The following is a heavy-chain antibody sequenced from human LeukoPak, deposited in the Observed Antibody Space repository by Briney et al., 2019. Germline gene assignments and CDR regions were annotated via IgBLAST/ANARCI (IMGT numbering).Heavy chain of an antibody. D-gene: IGHD3-22*01. J-gene: IGHJ4*02. CDR2: IYHSGST. CDR1: GYSISSGYY. CDR3: ARGPGGYYDSSGQFGY. Sequence: SETLSLTCTVSGYSISSGYYWGWIRQPPGKGLEWIGSIYHSGSTYYNPSLKSRVTISVDTSKNQFSLKLSSVTAADTAVYYCARGPGGYYDSSGQFGYWGQGTLVTVSS. V-gene: IGHV4-38-2*02.